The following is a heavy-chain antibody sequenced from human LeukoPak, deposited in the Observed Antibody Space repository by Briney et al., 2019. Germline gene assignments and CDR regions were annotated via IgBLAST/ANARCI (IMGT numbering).Heavy chain of an antibody. D-gene: IGHD6-19*01. CDR1: GGSFSGYY. J-gene: IGHJ4*02. Sequence: PSETLSLTCAVYGGSFSGYYWSWIRQPPGKGLEWIGEINHSGSTNYNPSLKSRVTISVDTSKNQFSLKLSSVTAADTAVYYCASIQGCSSEAGYWGQGTLVTVSS. V-gene: IGHV4-34*01. CDR3: ASIQGCSSEAGY. CDR2: INHSGST.